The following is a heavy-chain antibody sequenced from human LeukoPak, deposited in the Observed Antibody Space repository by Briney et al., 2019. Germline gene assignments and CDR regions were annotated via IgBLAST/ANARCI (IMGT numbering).Heavy chain of an antibody. V-gene: IGHV5-51*01. Sequence: GESLKISCKGSGYSFTSYWIGWVRQMPGKGLEWMGIIYPGDSDTRYSPSFQGQVTISADKSISTAYLQWSSLKASDTAMYYCARVVVVVAASYGMDVWGQGTTVTVSS. CDR1: GYSFTSYW. CDR2: IYPGDSDT. CDR3: ARVVVVVAASYGMDV. D-gene: IGHD2-15*01. J-gene: IGHJ6*02.